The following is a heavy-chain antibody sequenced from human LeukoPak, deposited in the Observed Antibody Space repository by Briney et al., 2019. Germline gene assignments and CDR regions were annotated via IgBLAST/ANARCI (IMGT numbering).Heavy chain of an antibody. CDR3: TYSLIWFGELLYYYYYYMDV. CDR2: IRSKAYGGTT. J-gene: IGHJ6*03. D-gene: IGHD3-10*01. V-gene: IGHV3-49*03. Sequence: GGSLRLSCTASGFTFGDYAMSWFRQAPGKGLEWVGFIRSKAYGGTTEYAASVKGRFTISRDDSKSIAYLQMNSLKTEDTAVYYCTYSLIWFGELLYYYYYYMDVWGKGTTVTVSS. CDR1: GFTFGDYA.